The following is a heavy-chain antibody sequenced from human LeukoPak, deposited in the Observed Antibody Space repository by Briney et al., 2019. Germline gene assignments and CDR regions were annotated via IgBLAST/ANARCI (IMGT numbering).Heavy chain of an antibody. CDR2: INPNSGGT. V-gene: IGHV1-2*02. D-gene: IGHD2-2*02. CDR3: ARVWVVVPAAITWFDP. CDR1: GYTFTGYY. Sequence: ASVKVSCKASGYTFTGYYMHWVRQAHGQGLEWMGWINPNSGGTNYAQKFQGRVTMTRDTSISTAYMELSRLRSDDTAVYYCARVWVVVPAAITWFDPRGQGTLVTVSS. J-gene: IGHJ5*02.